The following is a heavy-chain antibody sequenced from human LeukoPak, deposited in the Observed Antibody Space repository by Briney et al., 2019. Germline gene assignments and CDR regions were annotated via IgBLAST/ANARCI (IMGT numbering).Heavy chain of an antibody. D-gene: IGHD6-6*01. V-gene: IGHV4-31*03. CDR2: IYYSGST. CDR1: GGSISSGGYY. J-gene: IGHJ5*02. CDR3: ARDQRSIAARRFDP. Sequence: PSETLSLTCTVSGGSISSGGYYWSWIRQHPGKGLEWIGYIYYSGSTYYNPSLKSRVTISVDTSKNQFSLKLSSVTAADTAVYYCARDQRSIAARRFDPWGQGTLVTVSS.